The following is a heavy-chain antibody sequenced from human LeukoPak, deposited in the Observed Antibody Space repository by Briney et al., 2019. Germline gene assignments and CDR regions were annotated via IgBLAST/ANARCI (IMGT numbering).Heavy chain of an antibody. D-gene: IGHD6-13*01. CDR3: ARDIAAAGLFLDY. V-gene: IGHV3-7*01. CDR2: MRYDGSDK. Sequence: GGSLRLSCAASGFTFSSYWMSWVRQAPGKGLEWVANMRYDGSDKYYVDSVKGRFTISRENSKNSLYLQMNSRRAEDTAVYYCARDIAAAGLFLDYWGQGTLVTVSS. J-gene: IGHJ4*02. CDR1: GFTFSSYW.